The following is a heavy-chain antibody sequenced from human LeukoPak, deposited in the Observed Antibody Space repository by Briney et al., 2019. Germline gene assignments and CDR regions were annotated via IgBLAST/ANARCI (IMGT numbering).Heavy chain of an antibody. D-gene: IGHD2-21*02. CDR2: IYYGGSA. CDR3: ARRVVVTRTIDY. V-gene: IGHV4-39*01. CDR1: GGSLSSSSYY. J-gene: IGHJ4*02. Sequence: PSETLSLTCTVSGGSLSSSSYYWGWIRQPPGKGLGWIGSIYYGGSAYYNPSLKSRVTISVDTSKNQFSLKLSSVTAADTAVYYCARRVVVTRTIDYWGQGTLVTVSS.